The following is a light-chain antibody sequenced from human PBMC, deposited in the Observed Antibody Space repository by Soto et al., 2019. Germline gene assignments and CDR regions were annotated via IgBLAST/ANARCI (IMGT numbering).Light chain of an antibody. J-gene: IGKJ4*01. V-gene: IGKV3-20*01. CDR2: AAS. CDR3: HQYGSSPPT. CDR1: QNVRGSY. Sequence: EIVLSQSPGTLSLSPGETASLSCRASQNVRGSYLAWYQQKPGQAPRLLISAASRRPTGVPDRFSGSGSGTDFTLTISRLEPEDFAVYCCHQYGSSPPTFGGGTKVEIK.